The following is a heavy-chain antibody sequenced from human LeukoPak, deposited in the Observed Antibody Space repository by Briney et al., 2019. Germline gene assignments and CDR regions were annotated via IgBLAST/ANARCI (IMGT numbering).Heavy chain of an antibody. V-gene: IGHV3-66*01. J-gene: IGHJ4*02. CDR3: ASRDPKRILTGYRATPFDF. Sequence: PGGSLRLSCAASGFIFISNYMSWVRQARGRGREGVSATYSGGTTYYPDSVKDRFTVSRDNSKNTLYLQMNSLRAGDTAVYYCASRDPKRILTGYRATPFDFWGQGTLVTVSS. CDR1: GFIFISNY. D-gene: IGHD3-9*01. CDR2: TYSGGTT.